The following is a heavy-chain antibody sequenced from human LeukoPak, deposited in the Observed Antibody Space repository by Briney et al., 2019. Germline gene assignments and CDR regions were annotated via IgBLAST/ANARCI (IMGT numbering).Heavy chain of an antibody. V-gene: IGHV4-4*07. D-gene: IGHD6-13*01. Sequence: SETLSLTCTVPGGSISSYYWSWIRQPAGKGLEWIGRIYTSGSTNYNPSLKSRVTISVDKSKNQFSLKLSSVTAADTAVYYCARGSREPGYSSSWYFDYWGQGTLVTVSS. CDR2: IYTSGST. CDR3: ARGSREPGYSSSWYFDY. CDR1: GGSISSYY. J-gene: IGHJ4*02.